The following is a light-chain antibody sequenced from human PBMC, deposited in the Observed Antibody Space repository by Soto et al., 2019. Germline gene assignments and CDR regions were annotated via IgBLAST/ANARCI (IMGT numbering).Light chain of an antibody. CDR2: DKS. CDR1: QSVSSSS. Sequence: EIVLTQSPGTLSLSPGERATLACRPSQSVSSSSLAWYQQKPGQAHRILIYDKSSRATGIKDRFSGSGSGTDFTLTIRRMEPEDFAIYYCQPYGNSLWTFGHGNKVDIK. J-gene: IGKJ1*01. V-gene: IGKV3-20*01. CDR3: QPYGNSLWT.